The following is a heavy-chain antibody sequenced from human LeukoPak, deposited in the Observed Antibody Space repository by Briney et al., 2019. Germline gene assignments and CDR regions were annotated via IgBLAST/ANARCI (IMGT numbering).Heavy chain of an antibody. V-gene: IGHV3-9*01. Sequence: PGSSLTLSCADSGNTFDESAMHGVRQAPGKGLEGVSGIGWDSKSIIYADSVKGRFTISRDTAKNSLYLQMHSLRAEDTALYYCAKAVAAPGAFDMWGGGTVVTVSS. CDR2: IGWDSKSI. CDR3: AKAVAAPGAFDM. J-gene: IGHJ3*02. D-gene: IGHD6-19*01. CDR1: GNTFDESA.